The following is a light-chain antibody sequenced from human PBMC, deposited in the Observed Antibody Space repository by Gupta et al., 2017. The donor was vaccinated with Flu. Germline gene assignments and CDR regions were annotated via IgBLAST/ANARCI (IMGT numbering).Light chain of an antibody. Sequence: QAVVTQEHAQTVSPGGTVILTCATSTGVVTNDHYPYRFQQKPGQAPRTLFYDTSNRHSWLPARFSGFLLGGKAALTLSGAQPEYEAEYYCLLSYRGASVFGTGSKVTVL. V-gene: IGLV7-46*01. CDR1: TGVVTNDHY. J-gene: IGLJ1*01. CDR3: LLSYRGASV. CDR2: DTS.